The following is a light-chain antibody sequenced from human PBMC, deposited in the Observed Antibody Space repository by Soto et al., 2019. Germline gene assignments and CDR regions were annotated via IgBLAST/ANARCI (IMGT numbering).Light chain of an antibody. CDR1: QSVSSTY. V-gene: IGKV3-20*01. J-gene: IGKJ5*01. CDR3: QQSYSTLIT. CDR2: GAS. Sequence: EVLLTHSXGTLCXXXXXGXTXXXLTSQSVSSTYLAWYQQKPGQAPRLLLYGASTRATDIPDRISGSGSGTDFTLTISSLQPEDFATYYCQQSYSTLITFGQGTRLAI.